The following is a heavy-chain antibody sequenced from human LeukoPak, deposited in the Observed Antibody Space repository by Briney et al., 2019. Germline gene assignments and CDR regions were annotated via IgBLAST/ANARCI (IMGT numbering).Heavy chain of an antibody. D-gene: IGHD2-2*01. J-gene: IGHJ4*02. CDR2: ISSSGSTI. CDR3: AKGVVVAPDVTPFDY. Sequence: GGSLRLSCAASGFTFSSYEMNWVRQAPGKGLEWVSYISSSGSTIYYADSVKGRFTISRDNSKNTLYLQMNSLRAEDTAVYYCAKGVVVAPDVTPFDYWGQGTLVTVSS. CDR1: GFTFSSYE. V-gene: IGHV3-48*03.